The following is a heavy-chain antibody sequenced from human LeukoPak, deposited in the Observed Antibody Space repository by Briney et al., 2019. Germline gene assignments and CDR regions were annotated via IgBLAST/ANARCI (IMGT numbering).Heavy chain of an antibody. Sequence: GSLRLSCAASGFTFSSYGMHWVRQAPGKGLEWVAVISYDGSNKYYADSVKGRFTISRDNSKNTLYLQMNGLRAEDTAVYYCAKDPVAGIPYDDYWGQGTLVTVSS. D-gene: IGHD6-13*01. J-gene: IGHJ4*02. CDR1: GFTFSSYG. CDR2: ISYDGSNK. CDR3: AKDPVAGIPYDDY. V-gene: IGHV3-30*18.